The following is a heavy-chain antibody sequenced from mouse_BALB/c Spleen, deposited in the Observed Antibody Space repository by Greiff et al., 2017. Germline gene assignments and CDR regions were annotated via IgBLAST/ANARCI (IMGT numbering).Heavy chain of an antibody. J-gene: IGHJ3*01. CDR1: GYTFTDYN. V-gene: IGHV1S29*02. CDR2: IYPYNGGT. CDR3: FNYYGSSGFAY. Sequence: VQLQQSGPELVKPGASVKISCKASGYTFTDYNMHWVKQSHGKSLEWIGYIYPYNGGTGYNQKFKSKATLTVDNSSSTAYMELRSLTSEDSAVYYCFNYYGSSGFAYWGQGTLVTVSA. D-gene: IGHD1-1*01.